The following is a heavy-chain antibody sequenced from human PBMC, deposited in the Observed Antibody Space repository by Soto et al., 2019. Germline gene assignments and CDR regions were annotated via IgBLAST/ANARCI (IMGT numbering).Heavy chain of an antibody. CDR2: INPSGGST. Sequence: QVQLVQSGAEVKKPGASVKVSCKASGYTFTSYYIHWVRQAPGQGLEWMGIINPSGGSTSYAQKFQGRVTMTRDTSTSTVYMELSSLRSEDTAVYYCACTNYYDSSGYYTSLDYWGQGTLVTVSS. CDR1: GYTFTSYY. V-gene: IGHV1-46*01. CDR3: ACTNYYDSSGYYTSLDY. D-gene: IGHD3-22*01. J-gene: IGHJ4*02.